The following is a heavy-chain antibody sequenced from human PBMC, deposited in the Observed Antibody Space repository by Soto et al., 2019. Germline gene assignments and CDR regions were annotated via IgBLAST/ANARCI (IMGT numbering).Heavy chain of an antibody. V-gene: IGHV4-31*03. Sequence: QVQLQESGPGLVKPSQTLSLTCTVSGGSITSSGYYWSWIRQHPGEGLEWIGFTSNSGSTSYNPSLKSRVTISVDTSSNQFCLNLKSVTAADTAVYYCARGGGSTKVDYWGQGTLVTVSP. CDR2: TSNSGST. J-gene: IGHJ4*02. D-gene: IGHD2-2*01. CDR3: ARGGGSTKVDY. CDR1: GGSITSSGYY.